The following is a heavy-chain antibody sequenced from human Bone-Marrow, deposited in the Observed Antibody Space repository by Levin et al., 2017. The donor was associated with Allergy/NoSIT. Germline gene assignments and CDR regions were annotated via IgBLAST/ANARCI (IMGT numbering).Heavy chain of an antibody. Sequence: LSCPVSGASVNSGSNYWSWIRQSPGKGLEWIGNIDYMGGTNYNPSLRSRVTISADTSKNQFSLNLSSVTAADTAVYYCARDIDYYYYMDVWGKGTTVTVSS. CDR3: ARDIDYYYYMDV. D-gene: IGHD3-16*02. V-gene: IGHV4-61*01. J-gene: IGHJ6*03. CDR1: GASVNSGSNY. CDR2: IDYMGGT.